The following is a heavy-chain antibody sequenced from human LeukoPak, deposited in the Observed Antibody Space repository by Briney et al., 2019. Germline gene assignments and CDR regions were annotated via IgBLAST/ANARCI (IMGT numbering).Heavy chain of an antibody. CDR3: ARDRGDDTVSYFDY. CDR1: GYTFTGYY. D-gene: IGHD3-22*01. Sequence: ASVKVSCKASGYTFTGYYIHWVRQAPGQGLEWMGRINPKSGGTNYARKFQGRITMTRDTSISTVYMELSRLRSDDTAVYYCARDRGDDTVSYFDYWGQGTLVTVSS. J-gene: IGHJ4*02. V-gene: IGHV1-2*06. CDR2: INPKSGGT.